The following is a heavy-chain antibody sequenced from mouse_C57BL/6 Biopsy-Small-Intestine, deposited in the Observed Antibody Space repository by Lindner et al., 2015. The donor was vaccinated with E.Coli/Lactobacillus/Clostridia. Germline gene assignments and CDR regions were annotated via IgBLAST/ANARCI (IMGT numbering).Heavy chain of an antibody. Sequence: VQLQESGAELVRPGTSVKVSCKASGYAFTNYLIEWVKQRPGQGLEWIGVINPGSGGTNYNEKFKGKATLTADKSSSTAYMQLSSLTSEDSAVYFCARSYYYGSSDYYAMDYWGQGTSVTVSS. D-gene: IGHD1-1*01. J-gene: IGHJ4*01. CDR3: ARSYYYGSSDYYAMDY. CDR2: INPGSGGT. CDR1: GYAFTNYL. V-gene: IGHV1-54*01.